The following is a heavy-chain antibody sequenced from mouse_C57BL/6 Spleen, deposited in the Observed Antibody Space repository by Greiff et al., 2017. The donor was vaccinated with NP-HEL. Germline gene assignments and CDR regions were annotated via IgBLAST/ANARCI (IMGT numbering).Heavy chain of an antibody. CDR1: GYAFSSSW. Sequence: QVQLQQSGPELVKPGASVKISCKASGYAFSSSWMNWVKQRPGKGLEWIGRIYPGDGDTNYNGKFKGKATLTADKSSSTAYMQLSSLTSEDSAVYFCARQTGTTAMDYWGQGTSVTVSS. CDR3: ARQTGTTAMDY. CDR2: IYPGDGDT. J-gene: IGHJ4*01. D-gene: IGHD4-1*01. V-gene: IGHV1-82*01.